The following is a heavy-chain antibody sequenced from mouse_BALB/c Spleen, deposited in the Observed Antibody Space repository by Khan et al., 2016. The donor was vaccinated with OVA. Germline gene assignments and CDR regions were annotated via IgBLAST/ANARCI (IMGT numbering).Heavy chain of an antibody. CDR3: ARSNYGTFAY. V-gene: IGHV5-9*03. CDR2: ISSGGDNT. Sequence: EVELVESGGGLVKPGGSLKLSCAASGFTFSSFSMSWVRQTPEKRLEWVATISSGGDNTFYSDSVQGRFTISRDTAKNNLSLQMSSLRSEDTALYYCARSNYGTFAYWGQGTLVTVSA. D-gene: IGHD2-1*01. CDR1: GFTFSSFS. J-gene: IGHJ3*01.